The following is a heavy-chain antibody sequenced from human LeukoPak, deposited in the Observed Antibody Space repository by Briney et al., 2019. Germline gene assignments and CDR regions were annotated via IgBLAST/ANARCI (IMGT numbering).Heavy chain of an antibody. Sequence: PGGSLRLSCAASGFTFSNAWMSWVRQAPGKGLEWVGRIKSKTDGGTTDYAAPVKGRFTISRDDSKNTLYLQMNSLKTEDTAVYYCTTDRGTYYDFWSGHGYFDYWGQGTLVTVSS. CDR3: TTDRGTYYDFWSGHGYFDY. J-gene: IGHJ4*02. V-gene: IGHV3-15*01. CDR2: IKSKTDGGTT. D-gene: IGHD3-3*01. CDR1: GFTFSNAW.